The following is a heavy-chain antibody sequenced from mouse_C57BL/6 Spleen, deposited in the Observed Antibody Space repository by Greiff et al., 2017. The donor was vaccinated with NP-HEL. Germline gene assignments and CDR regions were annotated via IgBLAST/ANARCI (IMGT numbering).Heavy chain of an antibody. V-gene: IGHV5-16*01. Sequence: EVHLVESEGGLVQPGSSMKLSCTASGFTFSDYYMAWVRQVPEKGLEWVANINYDGSSTYYLDSLKSRFIISRDNAKNILYLQMSSLKSEDTATYYCARDITTVVGRLYWYFDVWGTGTTVTVSS. CDR1: GFTFSDYY. D-gene: IGHD1-1*01. CDR3: ARDITTVVGRLYWYFDV. CDR2: INYDGSST. J-gene: IGHJ1*03.